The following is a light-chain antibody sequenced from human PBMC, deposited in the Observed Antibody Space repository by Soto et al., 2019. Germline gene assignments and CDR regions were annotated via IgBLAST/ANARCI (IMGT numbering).Light chain of an antibody. CDR2: QVT. CDR3: MSYAGGNRFV. J-gene: IGLJ1*01. V-gene: IGLV2-8*01. Sequence: QSALTQPPSASGSPGQSGTISCAGTINDVGGYNYVSWYQQHPGKVPQLMIYQVTKRPSGVPDRFSASKSDTTAALTISGLQDEDEGDYYCMSYAGGNRFVFGTGTKLTVL. CDR1: INDVGGYNY.